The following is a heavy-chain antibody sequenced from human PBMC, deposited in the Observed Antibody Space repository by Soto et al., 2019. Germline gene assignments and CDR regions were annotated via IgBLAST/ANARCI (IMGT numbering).Heavy chain of an antibody. J-gene: IGHJ4*02. V-gene: IGHV1-2*04. CDR1: GGGLGSYA. D-gene: IGHD2-15*01. CDR3: ARELAATTDFAC. CDR2: INPNTGAT. Sequence: SVEVSWEACGGGLGSYARCWVRQAPGQGLEWMGWINPNTGATKYAQKFQGWVTMTRDTSITTAYMELSRLTSDNTALYDCARELAATTDFACRGQGTLVPVSP.